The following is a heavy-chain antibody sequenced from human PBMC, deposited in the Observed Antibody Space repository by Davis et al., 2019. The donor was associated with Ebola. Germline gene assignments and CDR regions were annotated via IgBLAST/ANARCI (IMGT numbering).Heavy chain of an antibody. Sequence: GESLKISCAASGFTFSSYGMHWVRQAPGKGLEWVAVISYDGSNKYYADSVKGRFTISRDNSKNTLYLQMNSLRAEDTAVYYCARDPRIVGATDAFDIWGQGTMVTVSS. V-gene: IGHV3-30*03. CDR1: GFTFSSYG. CDR2: ISYDGSNK. D-gene: IGHD1-26*01. J-gene: IGHJ3*02. CDR3: ARDPRIVGATDAFDI.